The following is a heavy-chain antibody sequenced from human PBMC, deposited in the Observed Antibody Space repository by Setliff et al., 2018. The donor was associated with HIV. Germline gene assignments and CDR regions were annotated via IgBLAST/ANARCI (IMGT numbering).Heavy chain of an antibody. CDR2: IYPDDSET. CDR1: GFNFRTSW. D-gene: IGHD3-10*01. CDR3: VRRVGGRGYYFDY. Sequence: PGESLKISCQGSGFNFRTSWIGWVRQMPGKGLEWMGTIYPDDSETRYSPSFQGQVTMSADKSITTAYLQWTSLKASDTAMYYCVRRVGGRGYYFDYWGQGAPVTVSS. V-gene: IGHV5-51*01. J-gene: IGHJ4*02.